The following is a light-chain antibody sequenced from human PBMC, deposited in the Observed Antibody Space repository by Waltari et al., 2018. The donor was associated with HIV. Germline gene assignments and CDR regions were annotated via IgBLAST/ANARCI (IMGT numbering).Light chain of an antibody. CDR3: TSYTSSNTLVI. V-gene: IGLV2-14*03. Sequence: QSALTQPASVSGSPGQSITISCTGTSSDVGGYNYVSWYQQHPDKAPKLMIYHVSNRPSGVSNRFSGSKSGNTASLTISGLQAEDEADYYCTSYTSSNTLVIFGGGTKLTVL. CDR2: HVS. CDR1: SSDVGGYNY. J-gene: IGLJ2*01.